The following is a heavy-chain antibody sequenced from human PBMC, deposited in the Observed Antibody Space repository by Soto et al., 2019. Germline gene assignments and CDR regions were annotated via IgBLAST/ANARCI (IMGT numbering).Heavy chain of an antibody. D-gene: IGHD2-2*02. Sequence: QPGGSLRLSCAASGFNFNSHSMTWVRQAPGKGLEWVSTISANIISTYYADSVKGRFTISRDNSKNTLYLQMSSLRVEDTAVYHCARVDHTHVRVGLAVWGPGTTVPVSS. CDR1: GFNFNSHS. J-gene: IGHJ6*02. CDR3: ARVDHTHVRVGLAV. CDR2: ISANIIST. V-gene: IGHV3-23*01.